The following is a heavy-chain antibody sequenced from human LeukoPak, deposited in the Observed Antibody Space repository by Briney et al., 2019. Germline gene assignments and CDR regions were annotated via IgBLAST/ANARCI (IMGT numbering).Heavy chain of an antibody. Sequence: PGGSLRLSCVASGITFSSYDMSWVRQAPGKGLEWISAISDRGKTDYADSVKGRFTISRDNSKNTLYLQLSSLRADDTAIYYCAKLPSIFGVADSFDIWGKGTLVTVSS. CDR1: GITFSSYD. CDR2: ISDRGKT. CDR3: AKLPSIFGVADSFDI. V-gene: IGHV3-23*01. D-gene: IGHD3-3*01. J-gene: IGHJ3*02.